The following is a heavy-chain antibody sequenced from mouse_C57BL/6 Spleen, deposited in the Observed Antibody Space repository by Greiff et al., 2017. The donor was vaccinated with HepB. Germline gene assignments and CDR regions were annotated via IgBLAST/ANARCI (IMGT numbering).Heavy chain of an antibody. CDR1: GFTFSSYA. J-gene: IGHJ3*01. CDR3: AREHYDYAIFAY. D-gene: IGHD2-4*01. CDR2: ISDGGSYT. V-gene: IGHV5-4*01. Sequence: EVMLVESGGGLVKPGGSLKLSCAASGFTFSSYAMSWVRQTPEKRLEWVATISDGGSYTYYPDNVKGRFTISRDNAKNNLYLQMSHLKSEDTAMYYCAREHYDYAIFAYWGQGTLVTVSA.